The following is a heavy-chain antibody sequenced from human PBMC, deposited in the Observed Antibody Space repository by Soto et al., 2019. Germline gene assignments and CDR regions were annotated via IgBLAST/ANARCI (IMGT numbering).Heavy chain of an antibody. CDR1: GFTFRDHA. V-gene: IGHV3-23*01. CDR3: AKDRYYDTPGWFDP. CDR2: ISANGASI. Sequence: PGGSLRLSCVGSGFTFRDHAMRWVRQAPGRGLEWVSAISANGASIQHADSVKGRFSVSRDNGKNTVYLQMDNLRTEDSAVYYCAKDRYYDTPGWFDPWGQGSRVTVSS. D-gene: IGHD3-22*01. J-gene: IGHJ5*02.